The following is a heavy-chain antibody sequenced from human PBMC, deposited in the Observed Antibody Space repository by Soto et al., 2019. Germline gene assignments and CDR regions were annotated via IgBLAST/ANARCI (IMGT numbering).Heavy chain of an antibody. CDR2: IYSGGST. CDR3: AGGTPQNYYYYGMDV. Sequence: EVQLVESGGGLIQPGVSLRLSCAASGFTVSSNYMSWVRQAPGKGLEWVSVIYSGGSTYYADSVKGRFTISRDNSKNTLYLQMNSLRAEDTAVYYCAGGTPQNYYYYGMDVLGQGTTVTVSS. V-gene: IGHV3-53*01. D-gene: IGHD2-2*01. J-gene: IGHJ6*02. CDR1: GFTVSSNY.